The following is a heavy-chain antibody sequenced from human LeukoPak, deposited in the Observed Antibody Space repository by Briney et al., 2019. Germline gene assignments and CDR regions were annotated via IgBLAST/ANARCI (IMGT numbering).Heavy chain of an antibody. J-gene: IGHJ4*02. CDR1: GFTFSSYA. Sequence: GGSLRLSCAASGFTFSSYAVSWVRQAPGKGLEWVSSISGSGGSTYSADSVKGRFTISRDNSKNTLYLQMNSLRAEDTALYYCAQHRSCTNDICHGDFDYWGQGTLVTVSS. CDR3: AQHRSCTNDICHGDFDY. V-gene: IGHV3-23*01. CDR2: ISGSGGST. D-gene: IGHD2-8*01.